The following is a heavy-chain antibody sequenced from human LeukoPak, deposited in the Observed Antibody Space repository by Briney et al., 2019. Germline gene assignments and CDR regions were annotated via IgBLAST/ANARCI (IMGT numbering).Heavy chain of an antibody. D-gene: IGHD2-2*01. V-gene: IGHV3-15*01. CDR1: GLTFSNAW. J-gene: IGHJ6*03. Sequence: PGGSLRLSCAASGLTFSNAWMSWVRQAPGKGLEWVGSIKSKTDRGTTDYAAPVKGRFTISRDDSKNTLYLQMNSLKTEDTAVYYCTTDASSTMGYYYYYYMDVWGKGTTVTVSS. CDR2: IKSKTDRGTT. CDR3: TTDASSTMGYYYYYYMDV.